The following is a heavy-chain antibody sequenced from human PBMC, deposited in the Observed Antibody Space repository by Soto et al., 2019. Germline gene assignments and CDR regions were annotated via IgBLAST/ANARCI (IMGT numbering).Heavy chain of an antibody. V-gene: IGHV3-30*18. CDR1: GFTFSSYG. Sequence: QVQLVESGGGVVQPGRSLRLSCAASGFTFSSYGMHWVRQAPGKGLEWVAVISYDGSNKYYADSVKGRFTISRDNSKNTLYLQMNSRRAEDTAVYYCAKIERTVGSDYWGQGTLVTVSS. CDR2: ISYDGSNK. CDR3: AKIERTVGSDY. J-gene: IGHJ4*02. D-gene: IGHD3-16*01.